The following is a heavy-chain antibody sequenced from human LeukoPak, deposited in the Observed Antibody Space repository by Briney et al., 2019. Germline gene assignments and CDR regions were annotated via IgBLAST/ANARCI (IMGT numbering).Heavy chain of an antibody. Sequence: GGSLRLSCAASGLTFSSYAMSWVRKAPGKGLEWVSAISGSGGSTYYADSVKGRFTISRDNSKNTLYLQMNSLRAEDTAVYYCAKQTYYYGSGSYYKGGKFDYWGQGTLVTVSS. CDR3: AKQTYYYGSGSYYKGGKFDY. D-gene: IGHD3-10*01. CDR1: GLTFSSYA. V-gene: IGHV3-23*01. J-gene: IGHJ4*02. CDR2: ISGSGGST.